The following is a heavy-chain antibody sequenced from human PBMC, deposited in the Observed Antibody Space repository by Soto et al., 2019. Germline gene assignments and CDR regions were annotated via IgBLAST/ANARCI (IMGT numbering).Heavy chain of an antibody. V-gene: IGHV3-74*01. CDR1: GFTFSSYW. D-gene: IGHD3-3*01. J-gene: IGHJ6*02. CDR2: INSDGSST. CDR3: TKGSYDFWSGYYDYYYYGMDV. Sequence: GGSLRLSCAASGFTFSSYWMHWVRQAPGKGLVWVSRINSDGSSTSYADSVKGRFTISRDNAKNTLYLQMNSLRAEDTAVYYCTKGSYDFWSGYYDYYYYGMDVWGQGTTVTVSS.